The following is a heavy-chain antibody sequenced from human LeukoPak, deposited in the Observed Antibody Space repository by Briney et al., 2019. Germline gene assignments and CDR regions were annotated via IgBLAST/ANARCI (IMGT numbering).Heavy chain of an antibody. J-gene: IGHJ4*02. D-gene: IGHD3-22*01. CDR1: GYTFASND. CDR2: MNPNSGNT. CDR3: ARPKSKYDSSGYYPLDY. Sequence: ASVKVSCKASGYTFASNDINWVRQATGQGLEWMGWMNPNSGNTVYAQKFQGRVTMTRNTAISTAYMELSSLRSEDTAVYYCARPKSKYDSSGYYPLDYWGQGTLVTVSS. V-gene: IGHV1-8*01.